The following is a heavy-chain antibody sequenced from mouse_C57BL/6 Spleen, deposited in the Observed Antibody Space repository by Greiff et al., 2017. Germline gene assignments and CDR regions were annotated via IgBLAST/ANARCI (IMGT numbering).Heavy chain of an antibody. CDR2: IHPNSGST. D-gene: IGHD2-4*01. Sequence: QVQLQQPGAELVKPGASVKLSCKASGYTFTSYWMHWVKQRPGQGLEWIGMIHPNSGSTNYNEKFKSKATLTVDKSSSTAYMQLSSLTSEDSAVYYGARPVYYDDESYAMDYWGQGTSVTVSS. V-gene: IGHV1-64*01. CDR3: ARPVYYDDESYAMDY. J-gene: IGHJ4*01. CDR1: GYTFTSYW.